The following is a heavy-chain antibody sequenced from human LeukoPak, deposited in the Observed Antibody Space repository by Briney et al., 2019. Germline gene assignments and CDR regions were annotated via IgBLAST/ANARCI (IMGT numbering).Heavy chain of an antibody. J-gene: IGHJ4*02. D-gene: IGHD3-10*01. CDR2: INPNSSVT. V-gene: IGHV1-2*02. CDR3: ASVGSGTAYLRYDY. CDR1: GYTFTGHY. Sequence: ASVKVSCKASGYTFTGHYVHWLRQAPGQGLEWMAWINPNSSVTNHAQKFQGRVTFTRDTSISTAYMELSRLRSDDTAIYYCASVGSGTAYLRYDYWGQGTLVTVSS.